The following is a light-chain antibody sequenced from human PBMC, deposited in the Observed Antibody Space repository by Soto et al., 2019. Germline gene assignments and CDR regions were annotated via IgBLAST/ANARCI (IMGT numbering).Light chain of an antibody. Sequence: DIVLTLSPVTLSLSHGDRATLSCRASQRVSTFLAWYQQRPVQAPRLPISEASNWDTGVPARFSGSGSGTDFTLTISSLEPEDFAPYYCQLSHILPRTFAQGTKVDIK. J-gene: IGKJ1*01. CDR3: QLSHILPRT. V-gene: IGKV3-11*01. CDR2: EAS. CDR1: QRVSTF.